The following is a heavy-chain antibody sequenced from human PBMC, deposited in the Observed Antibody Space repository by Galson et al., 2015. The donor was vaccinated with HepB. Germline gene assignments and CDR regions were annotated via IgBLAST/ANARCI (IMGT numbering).Heavy chain of an antibody. CDR3: ARDSARTIFEDYYYMNV. D-gene: IGHD3-3*01. V-gene: IGHV1-18*01. J-gene: IGHJ6*03. Sequence: SVKVSCKASGYTFTSYGISWVRQAPGQGLEWMGWISAYNGNTNYAQKLQGRVTMTTDTSTSTAYMELRSLRSDDTAVYYCARDSARTIFEDYYYMNVWGKGTTVTVSS. CDR2: ISAYNGNT. CDR1: GYTFTSYG.